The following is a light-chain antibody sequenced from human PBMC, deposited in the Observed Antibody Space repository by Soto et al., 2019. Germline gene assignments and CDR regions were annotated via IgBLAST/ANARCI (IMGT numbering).Light chain of an antibody. J-gene: IGKJ1*01. CDR2: GAS. Sequence: ESVLTQSPGTLSLSPGERATLSGMASQSVSSSFLAWSQLKPGQAPMRLIYGASSRATAIPDRFSGSGSGTDFTLTNSRLEPEDFAVYYGQQYDSSHWMFGQGTEVEIK. V-gene: IGKV3-20*01. CDR3: QQYDSSHWM. CDR1: QSVSSSF.